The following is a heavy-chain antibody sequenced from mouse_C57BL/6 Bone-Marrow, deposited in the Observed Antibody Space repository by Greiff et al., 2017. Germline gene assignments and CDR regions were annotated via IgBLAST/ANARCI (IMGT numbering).Heavy chain of an antibody. V-gene: IGHV1-85*01. CDR3: AQERRQLTLGY. Sequence: VQLKQSGPELVKPGASVKLSCKASGYTFTSYDIHSVKQRPGQGPERIGWIYPRDGRTKYNEKFKGKATLTVDTASSTAYMELHSLTSEDSAVYFCAQERRQLTLGYWGQGTTLTVSS. J-gene: IGHJ2*01. CDR1: GYTFTSYD. D-gene: IGHD3-2*02. CDR2: IYPRDGRT.